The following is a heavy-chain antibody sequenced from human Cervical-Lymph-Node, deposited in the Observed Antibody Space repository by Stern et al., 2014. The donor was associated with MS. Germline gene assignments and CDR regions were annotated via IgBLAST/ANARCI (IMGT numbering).Heavy chain of an antibody. CDR3: AREGPGPYVGGGFDY. D-gene: IGHD2-15*01. J-gene: IGHJ4*02. Sequence: DQLVESGAEVKKPGSSVKVSCKASGGTFSSYAISWVRQAPGQVLEWIGGIIPIFGTANYAQKFQGRVTITADESTSTAYMELSSLRSEDTAVYYCAREGPGPYVGGGFDYWGQGTLVTVSS. CDR1: GGTFSSYA. CDR2: IIPIFGTA. V-gene: IGHV1-69*01.